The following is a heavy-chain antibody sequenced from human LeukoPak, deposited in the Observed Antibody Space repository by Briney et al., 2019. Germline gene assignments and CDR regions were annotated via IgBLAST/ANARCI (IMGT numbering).Heavy chain of an antibody. J-gene: IGHJ4*02. CDR3: AVYCSTTSCNDLDY. V-gene: IGHV3-30*03. D-gene: IGHD2-2*01. CDR1: GFTFSSYG. Sequence: GRSLRLSCAASGFTFSSYGMHWVRQAPGKGLEWVAVISYDGSNKYYADSVKGRFTISRDNSKNSLFLQMNSLRAEDTALYYCAVYCSTTSCNDLDYWGQGTLVTVSS. CDR2: ISYDGSNK.